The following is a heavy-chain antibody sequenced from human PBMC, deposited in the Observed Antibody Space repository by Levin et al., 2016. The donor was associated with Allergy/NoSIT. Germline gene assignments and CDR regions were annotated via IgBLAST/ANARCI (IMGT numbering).Heavy chain of an antibody. CDR1: GGSISSYY. V-gene: IGHV4-59*06. Sequence: SETLSLTCTVSGGSISSYYWSWIRQPAGKGLEWIGYIYYSGSTYYNPSLKSRVTISVDTSKNQFSLKLTSVTAADTAVYYCARGAGTDHFDYWGQGTLVTVSS. D-gene: IGHD1-7*01. CDR3: ARGAGTDHFDY. J-gene: IGHJ4*02. CDR2: IYYSGST.